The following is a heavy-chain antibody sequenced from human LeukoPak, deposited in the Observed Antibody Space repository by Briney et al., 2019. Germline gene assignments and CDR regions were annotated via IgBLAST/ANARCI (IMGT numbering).Heavy chain of an antibody. CDR2: ISWNSGSI. J-gene: IGHJ4*02. CDR3: ARVGTTGGFDY. V-gene: IGHV3-9*03. D-gene: IGHD1-1*01. CDR1: GFTFDDYA. Sequence: PGRSLRLSCAASGFTFDDYAMHWVRQAPGKGLEWVSGISWNSGSIGYADSVKGRFTISRDNAKNSLYLQMNSLRAEDMALYYCARVGTTGGFDYWGQGTLVTVSS.